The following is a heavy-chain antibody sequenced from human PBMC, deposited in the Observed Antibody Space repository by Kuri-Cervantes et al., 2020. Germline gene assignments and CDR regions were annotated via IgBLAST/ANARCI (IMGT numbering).Heavy chain of an antibody. CDR1: GFTFSSYP. CDR2: ISYDGSNK. V-gene: IGHV3-30-3*01. Sequence: GGSLRLSCAASGFTFSSYPMHWVRQAPGKGLEWVAVISYDGSNKYYADSVKGRFTISRDNSKNTLYLQMNSLRAEDTAVYYCVRGGMDVWGQGTTVTVSS. J-gene: IGHJ6*02. CDR3: VRGGMDV.